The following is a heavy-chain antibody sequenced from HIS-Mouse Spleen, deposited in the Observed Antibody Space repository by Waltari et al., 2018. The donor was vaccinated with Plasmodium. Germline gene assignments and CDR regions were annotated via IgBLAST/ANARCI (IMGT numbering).Heavy chain of an antibody. CDR3: ARGVGYCSGGSCDHYFDY. D-gene: IGHD2-15*01. J-gene: IGHJ4*02. V-gene: IGHV4-34*01. CDR1: GGSFSGYY. CDR2: INHSGST. Sequence: QVQLQQWGAGLLKPSETLSLTCAVYGGSFSGYYWSWIRQPPGKGVEWIGEINHSGSTNYNPSLKSRVTISVDTSKNQFSLKLSSVTAANTAVYYCARGVGYCSGGSCDHYFDYWGQGTLVTVSS.